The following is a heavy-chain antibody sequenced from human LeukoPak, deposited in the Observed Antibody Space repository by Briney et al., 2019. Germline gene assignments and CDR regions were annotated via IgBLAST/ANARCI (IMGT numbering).Heavy chain of an antibody. V-gene: IGHV4-39*07. CDR1: GGSISSSSYY. CDR3: ARGFLYCSRTNCDNLGWFDP. Sequence: SGTLSLTCGVSGGSISSSSYYWGWIRQPPGKGLDWIGSIYYTGSTHYNPSLKSRVTILIDTSKNQFSLKLRSVTAADTALYYCARGFLYCSRTNCDNLGWFDPWGQGTLVTVSS. CDR2: IYYTGST. D-gene: IGHD2-2*02. J-gene: IGHJ5*02.